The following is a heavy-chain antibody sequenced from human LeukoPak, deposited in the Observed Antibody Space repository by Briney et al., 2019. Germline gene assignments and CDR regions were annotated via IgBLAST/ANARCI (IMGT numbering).Heavy chain of an antibody. J-gene: IGHJ4*02. D-gene: IGHD3-22*01. CDR1: GDSISSSY. CDR3: ARGYYDRSGSSNPFDS. CDR2: LHYTGKT. Sequence: SENLSLNCTVSGDSISSSYWSWIRQPPGKRLEWVGYLHYTGKTNYNPSLNNRATISVDMSKNQFSLTLTSVTVADTAMYYCARGYYDRSGSSNPFDSWGQGTLVTVSA. V-gene: IGHV4-59*01.